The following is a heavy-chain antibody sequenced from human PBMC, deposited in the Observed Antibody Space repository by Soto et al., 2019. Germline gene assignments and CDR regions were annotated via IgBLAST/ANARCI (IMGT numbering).Heavy chain of an antibody. V-gene: IGHV1-69*13. J-gene: IGHJ4*02. D-gene: IGHD6-13*01. Sequence: EASVKVSCKASGGTFSSYAISWVRQAPGQGLEWMGGIIPIFGTANYAQKFQGRVTITADESTSTAYMELSSLRSEDTAVYYCAREAAAAGPYYFDYWGQGTLVTVSS. CDR3: AREAAAAGPYYFDY. CDR1: GGTFSSYA. CDR2: IIPIFGTA.